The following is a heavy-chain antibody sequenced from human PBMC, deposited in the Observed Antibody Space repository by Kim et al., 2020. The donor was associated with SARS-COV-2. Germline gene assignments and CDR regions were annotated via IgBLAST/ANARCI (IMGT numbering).Heavy chain of an antibody. Sequence: GGSLRLSCAASGFTFSSYGMHWVRQAPGKGLEWVAVIWYDGSNKYYADSVKGRFTISRDNSKNTLYLQMNSLRAEDTAVYYCAREHVLLWFGELFPYYGMDVWGQGTTVTVSS. D-gene: IGHD3-10*01. CDR3: AREHVLLWFGELFPYYGMDV. J-gene: IGHJ6*02. CDR2: IWYDGSNK. CDR1: GFTFSSYG. V-gene: IGHV3-33*01.